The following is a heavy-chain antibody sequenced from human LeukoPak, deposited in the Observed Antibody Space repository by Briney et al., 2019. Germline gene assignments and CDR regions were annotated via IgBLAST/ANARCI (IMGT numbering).Heavy chain of an antibody. Sequence: ASVKVSCKASGYTFTSYGISWVRQAPGQGLEWMGWISAYNGNTNYAQKLQGRVTMTTDTSTSTAYMELRSLRSDDTAVYYCTKYYDSSGYYPGFYYWGQGPLVTVSS. V-gene: IGHV1-18*01. CDR1: GYTFTSYG. CDR2: ISAYNGNT. D-gene: IGHD3-22*01. J-gene: IGHJ4*02. CDR3: TKYYDSSGYYPGFYY.